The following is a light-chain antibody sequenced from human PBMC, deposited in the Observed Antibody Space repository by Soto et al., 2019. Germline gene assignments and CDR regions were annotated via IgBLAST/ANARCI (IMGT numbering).Light chain of an antibody. CDR3: SSYTSSSPFV. Sequence: QSVLTQPASVSGSPGQSITISCTGTSSDAGGYNYVSWYQQLPGKAPKLMIYDVSNRPSGVSNRFSGSKSGNTASLTISGLQAEDEADYYCSSYTSSSPFVFGTGTKVTV. CDR1: SSDAGGYNY. J-gene: IGLJ1*01. V-gene: IGLV2-14*01. CDR2: DVS.